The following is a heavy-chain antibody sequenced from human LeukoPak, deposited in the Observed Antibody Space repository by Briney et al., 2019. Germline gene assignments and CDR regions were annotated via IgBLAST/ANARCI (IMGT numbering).Heavy chain of an antibody. D-gene: IGHD5-18*01. V-gene: IGHV1-8*01. CDR1: GYTFTSYD. J-gene: IGHJ6*03. CDR2: MNPNSGNT. CDR3: ARGVDTAMVRWYYYYYYMDV. Sequence: ASVKVSCKAPGYTFTSYDINWVRQATGQGLEWMGWMNPNSGNTGYAQKFQGRVTMTRNTSISTAYMELSSLRSEDTAMYYCARGVDTAMVRWYYYYYYMDVWGKGTTVTVSS.